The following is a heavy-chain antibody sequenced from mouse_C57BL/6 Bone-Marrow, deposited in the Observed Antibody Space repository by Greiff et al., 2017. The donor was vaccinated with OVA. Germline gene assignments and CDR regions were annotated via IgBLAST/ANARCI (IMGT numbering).Heavy chain of an antibody. CDR3: ARCSYYYAMDY. Sequence: QVQLQQPGAELVMPGASVKLSCKASGYTFTSYWMHWVKQRPGQGLEWIGEIDPSDSYTNYNQKFKGKSTLTVDKSSSTAYMQLSSLTSEDSAVYYCARCSYYYAMDYWGQGTSVTVSS. V-gene: IGHV1-69*01. J-gene: IGHJ4*01. D-gene: IGHD3-1*01. CDR2: IDPSDSYT. CDR1: GYTFTSYW.